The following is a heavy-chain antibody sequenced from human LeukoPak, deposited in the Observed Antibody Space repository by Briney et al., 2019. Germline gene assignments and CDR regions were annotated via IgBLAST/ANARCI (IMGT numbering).Heavy chain of an antibody. CDR2: IYYSGST. Sequence: GYIYYSGSTNYNPSLKSRVTISVDTSKNQFSLKLSSVTAADTAVYYCARSVVVAATSQFDYWGQGTLVTVSS. D-gene: IGHD2-15*01. V-gene: IGHV4-59*01. J-gene: IGHJ4*02. CDR3: ARSVVVAATSQFDY.